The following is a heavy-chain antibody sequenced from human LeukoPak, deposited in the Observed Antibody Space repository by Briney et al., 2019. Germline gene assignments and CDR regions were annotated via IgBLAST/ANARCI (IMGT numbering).Heavy chain of an antibody. D-gene: IGHD2/OR15-2a*01. J-gene: IGHJ6*03. CDR2: IDCNSGGT. Sequence: ASVKVSCKASGYTFTDHYFHWGRQPPGQGLGWMGWIDCNSGGTRYGQNFQGRVALTRDTSINTAYMELSSLKSDDTAVYYCARDLVIGISGGFYSYMDVWGKGTTVTVSS. CDR1: GYTFTDHY. V-gene: IGHV1-2*02. CDR3: ARDLVIGISGGFYSYMDV.